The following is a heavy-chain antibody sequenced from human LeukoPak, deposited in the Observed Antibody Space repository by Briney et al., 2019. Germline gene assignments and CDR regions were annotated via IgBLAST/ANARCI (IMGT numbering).Heavy chain of an antibody. CDR3: ARSQDIVVVPAAIGYFDY. V-gene: IGHV3-33*01. CDR2: IWYDGSNK. D-gene: IGHD2-2*02. Sequence: TGGSLRLSCAASGFTFSSYGMHWVRQAPGKGLEWVAVIWYDGSNKYYADSVKGRFTISRDNSKNTLYLQMNSLRAEDTAVYYCARSQDIVVVPAAIGYFDYWGQGTLVTVSS. J-gene: IGHJ4*02. CDR1: GFTFSSYG.